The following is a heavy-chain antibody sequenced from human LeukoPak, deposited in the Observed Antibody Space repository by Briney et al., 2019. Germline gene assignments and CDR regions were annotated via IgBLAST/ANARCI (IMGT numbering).Heavy chain of an antibody. D-gene: IGHD5-12*01. CDR1: GASISSYY. Sequence: MAPETLSLTCTVSGASISSYYWSWIRQPPGKGLEWIGYIYYSGSTNYNPYLKSRVTISVDTSKNQFSLKLSSVTAADTAVYYCARGGYSGYDPFDYWGQGTLVTVSS. CDR3: ARGGYSGYDPFDY. V-gene: IGHV4-59*01. CDR2: IYYSGST. J-gene: IGHJ4*02.